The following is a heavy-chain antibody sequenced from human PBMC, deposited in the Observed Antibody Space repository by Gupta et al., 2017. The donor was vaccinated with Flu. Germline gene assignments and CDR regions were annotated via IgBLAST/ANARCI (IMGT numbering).Heavy chain of an antibody. J-gene: IGHJ4*02. V-gene: IGHV4-39*01. D-gene: IGHD1-26*01. CDR2: IYYSGST. CDR1: GGSISSSSYY. Sequence: QLLLQESGPGLVRPSETLSLTCTVSGGSISSSSYYWGWIHQPPGKGLEWIGSIYYSGSTYYNPSLKSRVTISVDTSKNQFSLKLSSVTAADTAVYYCAKIVGATTGPMGYWGQGTLVTVSS. CDR3: AKIVGATTGPMGY.